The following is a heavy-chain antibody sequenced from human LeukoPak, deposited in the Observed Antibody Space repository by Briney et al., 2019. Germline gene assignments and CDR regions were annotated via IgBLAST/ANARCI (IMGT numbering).Heavy chain of an antibody. CDR1: GGSISSSSYY. D-gene: IGHD3-9*01. J-gene: IGHJ4*02. Sequence: PSETLSLTCTVSGGSISSSSYYWGWIRQPPGKGLEWIGSIYYSGSTYYNPSLKSRVTISVDTSKNQFSLKLSSVTAADTAVYYCARDGLGDILTGYYTPHYFDYWGQGTLVTVSS. CDR3: ARDGLGDILTGYYTPHYFDY. V-gene: IGHV4-39*07. CDR2: IYYSGST.